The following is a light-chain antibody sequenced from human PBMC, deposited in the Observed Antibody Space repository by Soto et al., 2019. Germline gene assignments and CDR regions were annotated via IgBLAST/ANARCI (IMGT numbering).Light chain of an antibody. CDR2: GAS. J-gene: IGKJ2*01. CDR1: QGVSTD. CDR3: QQYNNWYT. V-gene: IGKV3-15*01. Sequence: ETVMAQSPATLSVSPGESVTLSCRASQGVSTDLAWYQQKPGQAPRLLIQGASTRATGVPARFSGSGSGTEFTLTISSLQSEDFAVYYCQQYNNWYTFGQGTKLEIK.